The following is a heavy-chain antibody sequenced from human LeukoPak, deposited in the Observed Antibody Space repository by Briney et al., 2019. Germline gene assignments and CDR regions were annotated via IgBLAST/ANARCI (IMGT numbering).Heavy chain of an antibody. V-gene: IGHV3-74*01. D-gene: IGHD4-23*01. Sequence: GGSLRLSCAASGFTFSSYAMSWVRQAPGKGLEWVSRMNGDGSSTTYADSVKGRFIISRDNSKNTLYLQMDSLRAEDTAVYYCTTLAGSNFPSDHWGQGTLVTVSS. CDR3: TTLAGSNFPSDH. J-gene: IGHJ4*02. CDR1: GFTFSSYA. CDR2: MNGDGSST.